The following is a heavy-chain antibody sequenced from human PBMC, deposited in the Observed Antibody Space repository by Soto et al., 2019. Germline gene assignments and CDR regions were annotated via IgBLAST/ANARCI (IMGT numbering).Heavy chain of an antibody. D-gene: IGHD2-15*01. CDR1: GGSISSGGYY. V-gene: IGHV4-31*03. Sequence: QVQLQESGPGLVKPSQTLSLTCTVSGGSISSGGYYWSWIRQHPGKGLEWIGYIYYSGSTYYNPSLKSRVTISVDTSKNQFSLKLSSVTAADTAVYYCARGVGCGGSCHAYYFDYWGQGTLVTVSS. J-gene: IGHJ4*02. CDR2: IYYSGST. CDR3: ARGVGCGGSCHAYYFDY.